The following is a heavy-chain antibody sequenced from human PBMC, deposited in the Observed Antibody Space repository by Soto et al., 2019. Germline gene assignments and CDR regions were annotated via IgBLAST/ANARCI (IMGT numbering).Heavy chain of an antibody. CDR3: SRRAPEGFDP. CDR1: GGSFGSSAYY. CDR2: INYSGST. Sequence: SETLSLTCGVSGGSFGSSAYYWGWIRQAPGKGLEWIGSINYSGSTYYNPSLKSRVTISVDTSRNQFSLKLSSVTAADTALYYCSRRAPEGFDPWGQGPLVTVSS. J-gene: IGHJ5*02. V-gene: IGHV4-39*01.